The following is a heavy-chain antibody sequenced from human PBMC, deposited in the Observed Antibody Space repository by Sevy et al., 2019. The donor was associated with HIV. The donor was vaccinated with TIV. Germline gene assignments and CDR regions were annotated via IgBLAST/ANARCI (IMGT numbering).Heavy chain of an antibody. CDR2: IIPIFGTA. CDR3: ASLTTTVTT. D-gene: IGHD4-4*01. CDR1: GGTYSSYA. J-gene: IGHJ5*02. V-gene: IGHV1-69*13. Sequence: ASVKVSCKASGGTYSSYAISWVRLAPRQGLEWIGGIIPIFGTANYAQKFQGRVTITADESTSTAYMELSSLRSEDTAVYYCASLTTTVTTWGQGTLVTVSS.